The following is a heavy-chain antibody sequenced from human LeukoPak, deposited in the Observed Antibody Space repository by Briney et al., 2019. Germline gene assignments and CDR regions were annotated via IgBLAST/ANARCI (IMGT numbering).Heavy chain of an antibody. CDR1: GGSISSSSYY. J-gene: IGHJ4*02. V-gene: IGHV4-39*07. CDR2: IYYSGST. CDR3: ARIYYDFWSGYYTQPFDY. Sequence: SETLSLTCTVSGGSISSSSYYWGWIRQPPGKGLEWIGSIYYSGSTYYNPSLKSRVTISVDTSKNQFSLKLSSVTAADTAVYYCARIYYDFWSGYYTQPFDYWGQGTLVTVSS. D-gene: IGHD3-3*01.